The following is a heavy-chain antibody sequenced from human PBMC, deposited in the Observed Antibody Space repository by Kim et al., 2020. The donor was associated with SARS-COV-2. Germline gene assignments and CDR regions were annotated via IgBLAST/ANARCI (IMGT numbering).Heavy chain of an antibody. CDR2: IKQDGRDK. Sequence: GGSLRLSCAASGFTFSTSWMNWVRQTPGKGLEWVATIKQDGRDKQYVDSVKGRFTISRDNAKDSLYLQMNSLRAEDTAVYYCARGGQRIGGGCIYWGPGTLVTVSS. J-gene: IGHJ4*02. CDR3: ARGGQRIGGGCIY. V-gene: IGHV3-7*01. D-gene: IGHD2-8*02. CDR1: GFTFSTSW.